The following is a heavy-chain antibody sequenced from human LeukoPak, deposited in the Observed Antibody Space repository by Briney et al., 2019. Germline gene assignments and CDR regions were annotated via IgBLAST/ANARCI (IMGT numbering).Heavy chain of an antibody. D-gene: IGHD2-2*01. CDR2: INHSGST. CDR1: GGSFSGYY. J-gene: IGHJ4*02. Sequence: PSETLSLTCAVYGGSFSGYYWSWIRQPPGKGLEWIGEINHSGSTNYNPSLKSRVTISVDTSKNQFSLKLSSVTAADTAVYYCARGVGYCSSTSCKRAYWGQGTLVTVSS. V-gene: IGHV4-34*01. CDR3: ARGVGYCSSTSCKRAY.